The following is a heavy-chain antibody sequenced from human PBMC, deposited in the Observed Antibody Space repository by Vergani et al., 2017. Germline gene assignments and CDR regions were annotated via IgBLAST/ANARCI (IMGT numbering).Heavy chain of an antibody. V-gene: IGHV3-30*03. D-gene: IGHD3-3*01. CDR1: GFTFSSYG. CDR3: ALAAFWSGYYFPLNYYGMDV. J-gene: IGHJ6*02. Sequence: QVQLVESGGGVVQPGRSLRLSCAASGFTFSSYGMHWVRQAPGKGLEWVAVISYDGSNKYYADSVKGRFTISRDNSKNTLYLQMNSLRAEDTAVYYCALAAFWSGYYFPLNYYGMDVWGQGTTVTVSS. CDR2: ISYDGSNK.